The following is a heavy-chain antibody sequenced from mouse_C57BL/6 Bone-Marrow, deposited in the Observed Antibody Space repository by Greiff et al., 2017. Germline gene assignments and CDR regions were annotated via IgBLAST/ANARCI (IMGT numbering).Heavy chain of an antibody. CDR2: IHPHSGST. CDR1: GYTFTSYW. J-gene: IGHJ3*01. Sequence: QVQLQQPGAELVKPGASVKLSCKASGYTFTSYWMHWVKQRPGQGLEWIGMIHPHSGSTNYNEKFKSKATLTVDKSSSTAYMQLSSLTSEDSAVYYCARGATMVTTGPAYWGQGTLVTVSA. D-gene: IGHD2-2*01. V-gene: IGHV1-64*01. CDR3: ARGATMVTTGPAY.